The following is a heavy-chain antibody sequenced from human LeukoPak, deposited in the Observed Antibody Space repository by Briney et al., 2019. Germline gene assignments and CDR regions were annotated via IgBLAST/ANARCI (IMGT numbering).Heavy chain of an antibody. CDR1: GFTFTNNW. J-gene: IGHJ5*02. V-gene: IGHV3-7*03. Sequence: GGSLRLSCAASGFTFTNNWMSWVRQAPGKGLEWVANINQDGSEQYYVASVEGRFTISRDNSKNTLYLQMNSLRAVDTAVYYCAKTQGYYDAWGQGALVTVSS. CDR3: AKTQGYYDA. D-gene: IGHD2-15*01. CDR2: INQDGSEQ.